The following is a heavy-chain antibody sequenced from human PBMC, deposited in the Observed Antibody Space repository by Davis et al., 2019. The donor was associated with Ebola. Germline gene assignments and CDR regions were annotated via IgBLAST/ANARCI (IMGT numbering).Heavy chain of an antibody. CDR1: GYTFTSYG. V-gene: IGHV1-18*01. CDR2: ISAYNGNT. J-gene: IGHJ6*02. D-gene: IGHD3-3*01. Sequence: AASVKVSCKASGYTFTSYGISWVRQAPGQGLEWMGWISAYNGNTNYAQKFQGWVTMTRDTSISTAYMELSRLRSDDTAVYYCAKGNYDFWSGISWDYYYGMDVWGQGTTVTVSS. CDR3: AKGNYDFWSGISWDYYYGMDV.